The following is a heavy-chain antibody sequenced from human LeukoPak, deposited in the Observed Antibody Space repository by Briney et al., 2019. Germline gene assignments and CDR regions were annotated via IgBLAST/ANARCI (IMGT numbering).Heavy chain of an antibody. D-gene: IGHD3-22*01. CDR2: IIPIFGTA. CDR3: ARESVQRYYDSSGYSRYFDY. CDR1: GYTFTGYY. Sequence: SVKVSCKASGYTFTGYYMHWVRQAPGQGLEWMGGIIPIFGTANYAQKFQGRVTITADKSTSTAYMELSSLRSEDTAVYYCARESVQRYYDSSGYSRYFDYWGQGTLVTVSS. J-gene: IGHJ4*02. V-gene: IGHV1-69*06.